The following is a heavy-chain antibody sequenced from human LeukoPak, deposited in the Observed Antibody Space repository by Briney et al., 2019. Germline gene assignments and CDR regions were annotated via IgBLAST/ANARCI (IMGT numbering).Heavy chain of an antibody. CDR3: AKDDYYDSSGYYYYYYMDV. CDR1: GFSFSGYA. Sequence: GGSLRLSCVASGFSFSGYAIHWVRQAPGKGLEWVALISYNGGRKDYADSVKGRFTISRDNSKNTLYLQMNSLRAEDTAVYYCAKDDYYDSSGYYYYYYMDVWGKGTTVTVSS. V-gene: IGHV3-30*04. CDR2: ISYNGGRK. D-gene: IGHD3-22*01. J-gene: IGHJ6*03.